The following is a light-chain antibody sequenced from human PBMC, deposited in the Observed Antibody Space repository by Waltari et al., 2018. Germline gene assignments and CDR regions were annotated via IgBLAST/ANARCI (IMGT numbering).Light chain of an antibody. CDR2: DVD. V-gene: IGLV2-14*03. Sequence: QSALPQPAPVSGSPRPSIITSCPGASSDLGDYNHFPWYQPRPGTAPKLMIHDVDKRPSGVSSRFSGSKSGNTASLTISGLQAEDEANYYCSSFRGGASWVFGGGTIVTVL. CDR1: SSDLGDYNH. J-gene: IGLJ3*02. CDR3: SSFRGGASWV.